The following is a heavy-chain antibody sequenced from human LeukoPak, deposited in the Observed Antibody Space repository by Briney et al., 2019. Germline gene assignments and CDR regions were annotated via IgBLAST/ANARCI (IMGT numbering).Heavy chain of an antibody. CDR2: INPNSGGT. CDR3: ARELRYFDWLAENHYFDY. V-gene: IGHV1-2*02. D-gene: IGHD3-9*01. CDR1: GYTFTGYY. Sequence: GASVKVSCKASGYTFTGYYMHWVRQAPGQGLEWMGWINPNSGGTNYAQKFQGRVTMTRDTSISTAYMELSRLRSDHTAVYYCARELRYFDWLAENHYFDYWGQGTLVTVSS. J-gene: IGHJ4*02.